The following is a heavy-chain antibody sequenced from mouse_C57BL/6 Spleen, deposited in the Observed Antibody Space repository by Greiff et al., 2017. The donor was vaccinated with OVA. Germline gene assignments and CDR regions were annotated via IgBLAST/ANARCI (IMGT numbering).Heavy chain of an antibody. V-gene: IGHV5-6*01. CDR2: ISSGGSYT. Sequence: DVQLVESGGDLVKPGGSLKLSCAASGFTFSSYGMSWVRQTPDKRLEWVATISSGGSYTYYPDSVKGRFTISRDNAKNTLYLQMSSLKSEDTAMYYCARHEWLAYWGQGTLVTVSA. CDR3: ARHEWLAY. CDR1: GFTFSSYG. J-gene: IGHJ3*01.